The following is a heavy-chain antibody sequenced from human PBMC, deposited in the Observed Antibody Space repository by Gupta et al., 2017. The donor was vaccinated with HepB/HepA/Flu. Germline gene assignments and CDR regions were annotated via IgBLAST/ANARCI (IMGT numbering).Heavy chain of an antibody. D-gene: IGHD4/OR15-4a*01. V-gene: IGHV4-31*03. CDR1: GGSISNGGYS. CDR2: IYYNGYT. J-gene: IGHJ4*02. CDR3: ARGDYIRSLTPSLGY. Sequence: QLQLQESGPGLVKPSQTLSLTCTVSGGSISNGGYSWSWIRQHPGKGLEWIWYIYYNGYTYFNPSLKSRITMSIDTSKNQFSLELSSVTAADTAVYFCARGDYIRSLTPSLGYWGQGTLGTVSS.